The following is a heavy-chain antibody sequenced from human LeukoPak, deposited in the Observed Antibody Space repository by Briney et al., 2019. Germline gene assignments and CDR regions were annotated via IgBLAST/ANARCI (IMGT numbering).Heavy chain of an antibody. CDR2: LAHDGGDR. Sequence: GGSLRLSCAASGLTFSNYAMHWVRQAPGKGLEWVAVLAHDGGDRYFADSVKGRFTISRDNSKNTLYLQMSSLRADDTAVYYCAKYAGVWLGDHRNDFDYWGQGTLVTVSS. D-gene: IGHD3-10*01. CDR1: GLTFSNYA. CDR3: AKYAGVWLGDHRNDFDY. J-gene: IGHJ4*02. V-gene: IGHV3-30*04.